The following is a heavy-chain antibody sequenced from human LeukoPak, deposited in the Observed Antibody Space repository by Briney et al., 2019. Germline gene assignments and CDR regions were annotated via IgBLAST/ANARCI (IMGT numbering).Heavy chain of an antibody. CDR2: IYHSGST. V-gene: IGHV4-4*02. D-gene: IGHD3-10*01. CDR1: GGSISSSNW. J-gene: IGHJ6*03. CDR3: ARDSFGELLSGYYYYMDV. Sequence: PSETLSLTCAVSGGSISSSNWWSWIRQPPGKGLEWIGEIYHSGSTNYNPSLKSRVTISVDKSKTQFSLKLSSVTAADTAVYYCARDSFGELLSGYYYYMDVWGKGTTVTVSS.